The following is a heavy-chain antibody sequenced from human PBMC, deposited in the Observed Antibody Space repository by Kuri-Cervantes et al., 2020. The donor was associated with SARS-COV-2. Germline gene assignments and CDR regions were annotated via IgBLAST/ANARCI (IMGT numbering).Heavy chain of an antibody. V-gene: IGHV4-34*01. Sequence: SETLSLTCAVYGGSFSGYYWSWIRQPPGKGLEWIGEINHSGSTNYNPSLKSRVTISVDTSKNQFSLKLSSVTAADTAVYYCARDDSVNKHGMDVWGQGTTVTVSS. CDR1: GGSFSGYY. D-gene: IGHD3-3*01. J-gene: IGHJ6*02. CDR2: INHSGST. CDR3: ARDDSVNKHGMDV.